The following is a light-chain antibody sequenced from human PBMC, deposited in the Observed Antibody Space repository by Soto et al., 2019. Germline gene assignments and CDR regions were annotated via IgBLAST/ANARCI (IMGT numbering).Light chain of an antibody. CDR3: CSHAGSYTSVV. CDR1: SSDVGSYDL. CDR2: EGT. Sequence: QSALTQPASVSGSPGQSITISCTGTSSDVGSYDLVSWYQQHPGKAPKLIIYEGTKRPSGVSNRVSGSNSGNTASLTISGLQAEDEADYYCCSHAGSYTSVVFGGGTKLTVL. V-gene: IGLV2-23*01. J-gene: IGLJ2*01.